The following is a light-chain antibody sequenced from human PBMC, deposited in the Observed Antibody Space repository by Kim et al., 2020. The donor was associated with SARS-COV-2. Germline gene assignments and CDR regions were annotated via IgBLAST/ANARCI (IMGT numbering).Light chain of an antibody. Sequence: ASVGDRGTSTCRASQRINTWVAWYQQKPGKAPDLLIYEASTLQSGVPSRFSGGGSGTEFSHTISSLQSDDFASYYCQQYNGYPYTFGQGTKVDIK. J-gene: IGKJ2*01. CDR1: QRINTW. CDR3: QQYNGYPYT. CDR2: EAS. V-gene: IGKV1-5*03.